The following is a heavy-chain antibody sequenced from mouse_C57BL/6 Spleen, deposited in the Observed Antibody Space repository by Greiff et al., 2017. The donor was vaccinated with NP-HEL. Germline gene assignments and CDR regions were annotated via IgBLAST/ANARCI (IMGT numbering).Heavy chain of an antibody. D-gene: IGHD1-1*01. Sequence: VQLQESGAELVKPGASVKISCKASGYAFSSYWMNWVKQRPGKGLEWIGQIYPGDGDTNYNGKFKGKATLTADKSSSTAYMQLSSLTSEDSAVYFCARHYYGSSYWYFDVWGTGTTVTVSS. CDR3: ARHYYGSSYWYFDV. CDR1: GYAFSSYW. CDR2: IYPGDGDT. V-gene: IGHV1-80*01. J-gene: IGHJ1*03.